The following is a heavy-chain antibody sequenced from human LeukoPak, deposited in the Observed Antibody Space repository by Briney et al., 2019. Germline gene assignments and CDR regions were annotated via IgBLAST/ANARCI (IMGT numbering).Heavy chain of an antibody. J-gene: IGHJ4*02. CDR3: AKGGRYNWNDGSFDY. CDR2: ISYDGSNK. D-gene: IGHD1-1*01. Sequence: GSLRLSCAASGFTFSSYGMHWVRQAPGKGLEWVAVISYDGSNKYYADSVKGRFTISRDNSKNTLYLQMNSLRAEDTAVYYCAKGGRYNWNDGSFDYWGQGTLVTVSS. V-gene: IGHV3-30*18. CDR1: GFTFSSYG.